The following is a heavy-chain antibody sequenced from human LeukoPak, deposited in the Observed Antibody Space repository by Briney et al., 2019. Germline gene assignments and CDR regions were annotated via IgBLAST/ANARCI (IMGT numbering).Heavy chain of an antibody. CDR2: IYYSGST. D-gene: IGHD3-22*01. V-gene: IGHV4-59*08. J-gene: IGHJ6*02. CDR3: ARHLTKTYYYDSSGYPQMDYFYGMDV. Sequence: PSETLSLTCTVSGGSISSYYWSWIRQPPGKGLEWIGYIYYSGSTNYNPSLKSRVTISVDTSKNQFSLKLSSVTAADTAVYYCARHLTKTYYYDSSGYPQMDYFYGMDVWGQGTTVTVSS. CDR1: GGSISSYY.